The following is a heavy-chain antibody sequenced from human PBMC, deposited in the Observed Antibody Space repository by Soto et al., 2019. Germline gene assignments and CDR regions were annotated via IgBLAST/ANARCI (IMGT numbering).Heavy chain of an antibody. CDR2: IIPIFGTA. CDR3: ARVVGTTYYYDSSGYYHYDAFDI. Sequence: QVQLVQSGAEVKKPGSSVKVSCKASEGTFSSYAISWVRQAPGQGLEWMGGIIPIFGTANYAQKFQGRVTITADKSTTTAYMELSSLRSEDTAVYYCARVVGTTYYYDSSGYYHYDAFDIWGQGTMVTVSS. J-gene: IGHJ3*02. CDR1: EGTFSSYA. V-gene: IGHV1-69*14. D-gene: IGHD3-22*01.